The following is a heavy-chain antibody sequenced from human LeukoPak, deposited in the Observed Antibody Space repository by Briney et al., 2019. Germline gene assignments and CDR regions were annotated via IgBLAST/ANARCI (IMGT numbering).Heavy chain of an antibody. CDR1: GYTLTNYG. CDR3: ARAPPYSGSGGEDY. J-gene: IGHJ4*02. V-gene: IGHV1-18*01. CDR2: ISSYNGYT. D-gene: IGHD1-26*01. Sequence: ASVKVSCKASGYTLTNYGISWVRQAPGQGLEWMGWISSYNGYTNYGQKVQGRVTVTTDTSTSTAYMELRSLRSDDTAVYYCARAPPYSGSGGEDYWGQGTLVT.